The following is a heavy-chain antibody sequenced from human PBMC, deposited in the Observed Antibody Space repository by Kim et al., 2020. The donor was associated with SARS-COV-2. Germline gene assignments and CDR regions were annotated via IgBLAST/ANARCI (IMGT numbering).Heavy chain of an antibody. CDR2: ISGSGGST. CDR1: GFTFSSYA. D-gene: IGHD2-2*01. J-gene: IGHJ5*02. V-gene: IGHV3-23*01. CDR3: AKDRTPXVGYCSSTSCYGPRGLXX. Sequence: GGSLRLSCAASGFTFSSYAMSWVRQAPGKGLEWVSAISGSGGSTYYADSVKGRFXXSRDNSKNTLYLQMNSLRAEDTAVYYCAKDRTPXVGYCSSTSCYGPRGLXXWGQGXXVTVSS.